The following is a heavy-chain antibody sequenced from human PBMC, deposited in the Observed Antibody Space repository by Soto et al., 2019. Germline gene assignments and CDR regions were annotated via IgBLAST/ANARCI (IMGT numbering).Heavy chain of an antibody. Sequence: QVQLVQSGAEVKEPGASVKVSCRASGYSFTGHYIHWVRQAPGQGLEWMGWNNPNTGDISYAERFLGRVIMTRDPSISTASRELNWLRSDETAVYYCARGYTYGSFDNWAQGTLVTVSS. V-gene: IGHV1-2*02. D-gene: IGHD5-18*01. CDR3: ARGYTYGSFDN. CDR1: GYSFTGHY. J-gene: IGHJ4*02. CDR2: NNPNTGDI.